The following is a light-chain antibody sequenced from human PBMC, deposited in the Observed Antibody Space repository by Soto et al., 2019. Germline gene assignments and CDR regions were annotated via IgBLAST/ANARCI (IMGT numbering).Light chain of an antibody. CDR1: QTISSNQ. J-gene: IGKJ1*01. CDR2: GTS. V-gene: IGKV3-20*01. CDR3: QQYVSWT. Sequence: EIVLTQSPGTQSVSPGERATLSCRASQTISSNQLAWYQQKPGQAPSLLIYGTSSRATGIPDRFSGSGSGIDFTLTISRLEPEDSAIYYCQQYVSWTFGQGTKVEIK.